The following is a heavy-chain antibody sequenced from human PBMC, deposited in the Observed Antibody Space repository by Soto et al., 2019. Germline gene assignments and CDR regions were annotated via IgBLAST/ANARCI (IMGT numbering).Heavy chain of an antibody. CDR2: ISGSGGST. Sequence: GGSLRLSCAASGFTFSSYAMSWVRQAPGKGLEWVSAISGSGGSTYYADSVKGRFTISRDNSKNTLYLQMNSLRAADTAVYYCARGLGYCSSTSCRRSWQQLVYFDYWGQGTLVTVSS. J-gene: IGHJ4*02. CDR3: ARGLGYCSSTSCRRSWQQLVYFDY. CDR1: GFTFSSYA. V-gene: IGHV3-23*01. D-gene: IGHD2-2*01.